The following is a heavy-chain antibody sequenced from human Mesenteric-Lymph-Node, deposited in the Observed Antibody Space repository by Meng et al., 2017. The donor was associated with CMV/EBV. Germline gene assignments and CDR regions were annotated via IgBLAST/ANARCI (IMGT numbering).Heavy chain of an antibody. D-gene: IGHD2-2*01. V-gene: IGHV3-21*01. CDR1: GFTFSSYS. J-gene: IGHJ6*02. CDR3: ARPTSRYCSSTSCYLYGMDV. Sequence: GESLKISCAASGFTFSSYSMNWVRQAPGKGLEWVSSISSSSSYIYYADSVKGRSTISRDNAKNSLYLQMNSLRAEDTAVYYCARPTSRYCSSTSCYLYGMDVWGQGTTVTVSS. CDR2: ISSSSSYI.